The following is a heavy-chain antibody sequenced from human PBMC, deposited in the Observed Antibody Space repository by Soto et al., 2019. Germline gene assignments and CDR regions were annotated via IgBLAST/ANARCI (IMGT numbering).Heavy chain of an antibody. Sequence: QVQLVQSGAEVKKPGASVKVSCKASGYTFTSYGISWVRQAPGQGLEWMGWISAYNGNTNYAQKLQGRVTMTTDTSTSTAYMELRSLGSDDTALYYCARDNYDFWSGYGASEGLDTDYWGQGTLVTVSS. J-gene: IGHJ4*02. V-gene: IGHV1-18*01. CDR1: GYTFTSYG. CDR3: ARDNYDFWSGYGASEGLDTDY. D-gene: IGHD3-3*01. CDR2: ISAYNGNT.